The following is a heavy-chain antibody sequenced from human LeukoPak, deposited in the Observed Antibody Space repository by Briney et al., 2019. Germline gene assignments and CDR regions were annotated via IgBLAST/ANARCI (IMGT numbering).Heavy chain of an antibody. CDR3: ARGGDYVDTAMVH. J-gene: IGHJ4*02. D-gene: IGHD5-18*01. Sequence: GGSLRLSCAASGFTVSSNYMSWVRQAPGKGLERVSVIYSGGSTYYADSVKGRFTISRDNSKNTLYLQMNSLRAEDTAVYYCARGGDYVDTAMVHWGQGTLVTVSS. V-gene: IGHV3-53*01. CDR1: GFTVSSNY. CDR2: IYSGGST.